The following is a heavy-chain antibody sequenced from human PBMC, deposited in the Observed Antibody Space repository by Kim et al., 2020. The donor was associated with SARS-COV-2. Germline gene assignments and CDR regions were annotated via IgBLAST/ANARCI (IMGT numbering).Heavy chain of an antibody. V-gene: IGHV4-59*01. CDR2: IYYSGST. CDR3: ARVRSWFDP. Sequence: SETLSLTCTVSGGSISSYYWSWIRQPPGKGLEWIGYIYYSGSTNYNPSLKSRVTISVDTSKNQFSLKLSSVTAADTAVYYCARVRSWFDPWGQGTLVTVS. CDR1: GGSISSYY. J-gene: IGHJ5*02.